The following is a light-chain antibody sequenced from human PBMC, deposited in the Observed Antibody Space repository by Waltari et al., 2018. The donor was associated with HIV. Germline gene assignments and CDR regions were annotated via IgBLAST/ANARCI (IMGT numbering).Light chain of an antibody. CDR2: EVS. V-gene: IGLV2-14*01. J-gene: IGLJ2*01. CDR3: SSYTSSSTVV. Sequence: QSALTQPASVSGSPGQSITISCTGTSSDVGGYNYASWYQQPPGKAPKLMIYEVSNRPSGVSNRFSGSKSGNTASMTISGLQAEDEADYYCSSYTSSSTVVFGGGTKLTVL. CDR1: SSDVGGYNY.